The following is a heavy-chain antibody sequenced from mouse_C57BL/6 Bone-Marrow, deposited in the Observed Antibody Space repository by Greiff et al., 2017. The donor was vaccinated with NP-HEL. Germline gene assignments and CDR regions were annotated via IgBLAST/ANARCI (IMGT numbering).Heavy chain of an antibody. CDR2: ISSGGDYI. V-gene: IGHV5-9-1*02. CDR1: GFTFSSYA. CDR3: TRETYYSNYDWYFDV. J-gene: IGHJ1*03. Sequence: EVQRVESGEGLVKPGGSLKLSCAASGFTFSSYAMSWVRQTPEKRLEWVAYISSGGDYIYYADTVKGRFTISRDNARNTLYLQMSSLKSEDTAMYYCTRETYYSNYDWYFDVWGTGTTVTVSS. D-gene: IGHD2-5*01.